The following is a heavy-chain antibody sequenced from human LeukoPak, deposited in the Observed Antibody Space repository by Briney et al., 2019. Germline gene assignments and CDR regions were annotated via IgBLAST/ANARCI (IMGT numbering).Heavy chain of an antibody. CDR1: GFTFSSYE. J-gene: IGHJ4*02. CDR3: ARDRDYGDYEGGDY. CDR2: ISSSGSTI. Sequence: SGGSLRLSCAASGFTFSSYEMNWVRQAPGKGLEWVSYISSSGSTIYYADSVKGRFTISRDNAKNSLYLQMNSLSAEDTAVYYCARDRDYGDYEGGDYWGQGTLVTVSS. D-gene: IGHD4-17*01. V-gene: IGHV3-48*03.